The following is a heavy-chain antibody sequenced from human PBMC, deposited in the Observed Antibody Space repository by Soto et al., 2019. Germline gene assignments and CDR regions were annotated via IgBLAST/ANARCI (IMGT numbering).Heavy chain of an antibody. J-gene: IGHJ4*02. V-gene: IGHV4-61*08. D-gene: IGHD1-26*01. CDR2: ISYSGST. Sequence: ASETLSLTCTVAGASVSSGGFSWSWIRQPPGKGLEWIGSISYSGSTTYYPSLRSRVTISVDTSKNQFSLRLNSVTAADTAIYFCARVTFIIVGSVFSTTFDFWGQGTLVTVSS. CDR3: ARVTFIIVGSVFSTTFDF. CDR1: GASVSSGGFS.